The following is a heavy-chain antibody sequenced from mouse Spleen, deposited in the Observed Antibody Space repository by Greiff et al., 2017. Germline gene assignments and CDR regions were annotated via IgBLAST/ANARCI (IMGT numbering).Heavy chain of an antibody. J-gene: IGHJ4*01. CDR3: ARYRYDEDYYAMDY. CDR2: ISYSGST. CDR1: GYSITSDYA. V-gene: IGHV3-2*02. D-gene: IGHD2-14*01. Sequence: ESGPGLVKPSQSLSLTCTVTGYSITSDYAWNWIRQFPGNKLEWMGYISYSGSTSYNPSLKSRISITRDTSKNQFFLQLNSVTTEDTATYYCARYRYDEDYYAMDYWGQGTSVTVSS.